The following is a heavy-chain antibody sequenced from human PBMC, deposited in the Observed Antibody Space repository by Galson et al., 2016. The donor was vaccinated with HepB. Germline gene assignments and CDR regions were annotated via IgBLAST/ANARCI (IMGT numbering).Heavy chain of an antibody. CDR2: IYGDDDK. D-gene: IGHD5-24*01. V-gene: IGHV2-5*02. CDR1: GFSLSTSGVG. CDR3: AHYSMATVFDS. J-gene: IGHJ4*02. Sequence: PALVKPTQTLTLTCTFSGFSLSTSGVGVGWIRQPPGKALEWLALIYGDDDKRYRPSLKSRLTITKDTSKKLVVLIMTNMDPVDTATYYCAHYSMATVFDSWGQGNLVTVSS.